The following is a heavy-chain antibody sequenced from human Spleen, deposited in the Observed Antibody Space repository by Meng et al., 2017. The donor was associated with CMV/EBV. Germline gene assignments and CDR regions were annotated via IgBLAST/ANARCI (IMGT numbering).Heavy chain of an antibody. CDR3: ARGPAAIDH. Sequence: GGSLRLSCAASGFTFSSYGMHWVRQAPGKGLEWVAVISFDGSNKFYADSVKGRFTISRDNSKNTLYLQMNSLRPEDTAVYYCARGPAAIDHWGQGTLVTVSS. D-gene: IGHD2-2*01. CDR1: GFTFSSYG. J-gene: IGHJ4*02. CDR2: ISFDGSNK. V-gene: IGHV3-30*03.